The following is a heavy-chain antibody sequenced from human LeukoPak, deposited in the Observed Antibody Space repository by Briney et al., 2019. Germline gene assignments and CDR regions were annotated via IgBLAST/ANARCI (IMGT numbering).Heavy chain of an antibody. CDR1: GFTFSSYW. CDR3: ARAIYGDCAFFDY. V-gene: IGHV3-7*01. D-gene: IGHD4-17*01. CDR2: IKQDGREK. J-gene: IGHJ4*02. Sequence: GGSLRLSCAASGFTFSSYWMSWVRQAPGKGLEWVANIKQDGREKYYVDSVKGRFTISRDNAKNSLYLQMNSLRAEDTAVYYCARAIYGDCAFFDYWGQGTLVTVSS.